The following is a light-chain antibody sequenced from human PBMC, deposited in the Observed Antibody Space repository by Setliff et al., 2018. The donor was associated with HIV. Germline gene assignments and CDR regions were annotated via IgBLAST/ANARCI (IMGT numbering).Light chain of an antibody. CDR2: STD. V-gene: IGLV1-40*01. J-gene: IGLJ1*01. CDR3: SSYASSSTLYV. CDR1: RSNIGAGFD. Sequence: QSVLTQPPSVSGAPGQRVTISCIGTRSNIGAGFDVQWYRQVPGTAPKLLIFSTDNRPSDVPDRFSGSTSGSSASLAITGLQAEDEADYYCSSYASSSTLYVFGTGTRSPS.